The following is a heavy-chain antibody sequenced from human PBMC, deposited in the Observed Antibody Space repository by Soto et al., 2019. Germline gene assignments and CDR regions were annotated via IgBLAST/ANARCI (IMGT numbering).Heavy chain of an antibody. Sequence: ETLSLTCSVPGGAISSYYWSWVRQPAGKGLEWIGRVFSSGSTNYNASLKSRVTMSIDTSKNEVSLTLRSVTAADTGVYYCARVAFSYFGMDVWGPGTTVTVSS. CDR2: VFSSGST. V-gene: IGHV4-4*07. J-gene: IGHJ6*02. CDR3: ARVAFSYFGMDV. CDR1: GGAISSYY. D-gene: IGHD3-3*02.